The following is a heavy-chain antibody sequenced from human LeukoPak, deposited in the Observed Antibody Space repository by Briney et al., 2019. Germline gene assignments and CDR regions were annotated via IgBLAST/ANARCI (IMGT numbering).Heavy chain of an antibody. Sequence: SETLSLTCTVSGGSISSGSYYWSWIRQPAGKGLEWIGRIYTSGSTNYNPSLKSRVTISVDTSKNQFSLKLSSVTAADTAVYYCARAGYYDSSGYLYWGHGTLVTVSS. J-gene: IGHJ4*01. CDR2: IYTSGST. CDR3: ARAGYYDSSGYLY. D-gene: IGHD3-22*01. CDR1: GGSISSGSYY. V-gene: IGHV4-61*02.